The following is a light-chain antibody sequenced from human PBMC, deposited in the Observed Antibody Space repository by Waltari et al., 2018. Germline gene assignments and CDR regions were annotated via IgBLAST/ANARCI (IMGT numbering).Light chain of an antibody. Sequence: EIVMTQSPATLSVSPGERATISCRASQSVSSNLAWYQQKPDQAPRLLIYGASTRATGIPARFSGSGSGTEFTLTISSLQSEDFAVYYCQQYNNWPPRGTFGPGTKVDIK. CDR2: GAS. V-gene: IGKV3-15*01. CDR1: QSVSSN. J-gene: IGKJ3*01. CDR3: QQYNNWPPRGT.